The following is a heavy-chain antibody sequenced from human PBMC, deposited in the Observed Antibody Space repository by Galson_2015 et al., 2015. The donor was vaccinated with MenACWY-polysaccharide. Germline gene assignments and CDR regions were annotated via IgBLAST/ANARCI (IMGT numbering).Heavy chain of an antibody. CDR1: GFTFTNYA. D-gene: IGHD2-15*01. V-gene: IGHV3-23*01. J-gene: IGHJ5*02. CDR3: AKANSGGICTSGWACWFDP. CDR2: IGGSGTT. Sequence: SLRLSCAASGFTFTNYAMNWVRQAPGKGLEWVSSIGGSGTTYYADSVKGRFIISRDNSKNMVYLQMNSLRAEDTAIYYCAKANSGGICTSGWACWFDPWGQGSLVSVSS.